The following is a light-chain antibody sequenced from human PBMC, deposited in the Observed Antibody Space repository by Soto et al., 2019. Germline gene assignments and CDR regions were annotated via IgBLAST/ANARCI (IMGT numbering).Light chain of an antibody. CDR2: YVN. CDR1: SSDVGRYNY. J-gene: IGLJ3*02. V-gene: IGLV2-8*01. CDR3: GSYGGSNNWV. Sequence: QSALTQPPSASGSPGQSVTISCTGTSSDVGRYNYVSWYQQHPGKAPKLIIYYVNTRPSGVPDRFSGSKSGNTASLTVSGLQAEDEADYYCGSYGGSNNWVFGGGTKLTVL.